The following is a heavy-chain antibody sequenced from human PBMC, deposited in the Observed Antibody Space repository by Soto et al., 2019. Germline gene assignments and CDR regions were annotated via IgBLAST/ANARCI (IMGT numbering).Heavy chain of an antibody. CDR1: GFTFSSYA. CDR3: AKDLGGAMNY. J-gene: IGHJ4*02. D-gene: IGHD3-16*01. V-gene: IGHV3-23*01. Sequence: GGALRVSCSASGFTFSSYAMSWVRQAPGKGLEWVSAISGSGGSTYYADSVKGRFTISRDNSKNTLYLQMNSLRAEDTAVYYCAKDLGGAMNYWGQGTLVTVSS. CDR2: ISGSGGST.